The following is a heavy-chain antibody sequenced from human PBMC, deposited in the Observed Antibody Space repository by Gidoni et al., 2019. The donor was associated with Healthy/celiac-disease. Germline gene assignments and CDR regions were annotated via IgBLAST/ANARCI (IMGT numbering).Heavy chain of an antibody. D-gene: IGHD3-10*01. CDR1: GFTFSSYG. CDR3: AKFSAGDAFDI. CDR2: IAYDGSNK. V-gene: IGHV3-30*18. J-gene: IGHJ3*02. Sequence: GVVHPGRSLRLSCAASGFTFSSYGMHWVRQAPGKGLEWVAVIAYDGSNKYYADSVKGRFTISRDNSKNTLYLQMNSLRAEDTAVYYCAKFSAGDAFDIWGQGTMVTVSS.